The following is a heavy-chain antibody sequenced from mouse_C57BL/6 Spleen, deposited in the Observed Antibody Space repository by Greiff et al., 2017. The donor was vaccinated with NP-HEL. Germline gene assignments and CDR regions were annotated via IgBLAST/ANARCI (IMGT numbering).Heavy chain of an antibody. J-gene: IGHJ2*01. V-gene: IGHV5-4*01. Sequence: EVQRVESGGGLVKPGGSLKLSCAASGFTFSSYAMSWVRQTPEKRLEWVATISDGGSYTYYPDNVKGRFTISRDNAKNNLYMQMSHLKSEDTAMYYSARDIYYYGTGVFDYWGQGTTLTVSS. CDR1: GFTFSSYA. CDR3: ARDIYYYGTGVFDY. CDR2: ISDGGSYT. D-gene: IGHD2-1*01.